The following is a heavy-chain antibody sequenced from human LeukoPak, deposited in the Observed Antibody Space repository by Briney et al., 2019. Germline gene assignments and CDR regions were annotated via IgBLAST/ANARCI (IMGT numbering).Heavy chain of an antibody. Sequence: GGSLRLSCAASGFTFSSYAMSWVRQAPGKGPEWVSAISGSGGSTYYADSVKGRFTISRDNAKNSLYLQMNSLRAEDTAVYYCASISYGSGLIGAFDIWGQGTMVTVSS. V-gene: IGHV3-23*01. J-gene: IGHJ3*02. CDR2: ISGSGGST. D-gene: IGHD3-10*01. CDR3: ASISYGSGLIGAFDI. CDR1: GFTFSSYA.